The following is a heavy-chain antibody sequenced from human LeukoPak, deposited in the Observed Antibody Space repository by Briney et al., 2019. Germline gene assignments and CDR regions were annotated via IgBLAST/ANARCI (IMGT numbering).Heavy chain of an antibody. V-gene: IGHV3-48*01. D-gene: IGHD3-10*01. CDR1: GFTFSSYS. CDR3: ARDGWFGDYNWFDP. Sequence: GESLRLSCAASGFTFSSYSMNWVRQAPGKGLEWMSYISSASNTIYYADSVKGRFTISRDNAKNSVYLQMNSLRAEDTAMYYCARDGWFGDYNWFDPWGQGTLVTVSS. CDR2: ISSASNTI. J-gene: IGHJ5*02.